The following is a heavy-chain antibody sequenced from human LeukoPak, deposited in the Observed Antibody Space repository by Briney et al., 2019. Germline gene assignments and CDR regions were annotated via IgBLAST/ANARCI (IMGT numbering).Heavy chain of an antibody. Sequence: ASVKVSCKASGYTFTGYYMHWVRQAPGQGLEWMGWINPSSGGTNYAQKFQGRVTMTRDTSISTAYMELSRLRSDDTAVYYCASLLIQLWDSFDYWGQGTLVTVSS. CDR3: ASLLIQLWDSFDY. V-gene: IGHV1-2*02. CDR1: GYTFTGYY. J-gene: IGHJ4*02. CDR2: INPSSGGT. D-gene: IGHD5-18*01.